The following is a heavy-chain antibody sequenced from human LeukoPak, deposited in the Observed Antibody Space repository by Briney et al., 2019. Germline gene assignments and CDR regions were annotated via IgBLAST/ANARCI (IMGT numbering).Heavy chain of an antibody. CDR2: IGGSGGSI. V-gene: IGHV3-23*01. D-gene: IGHD1-26*01. Sequence: PGGSLRLSCAASGFTLSNYAMSWVRQAPGKGLEWVSVIGGSGGSIYYTDSVKGRFTISRDNSKNTLYLQMNSLRADDTGVYYCARGSGSFSGGFDYWGQGTLVTVSS. J-gene: IGHJ4*02. CDR3: ARGSGSFSGGFDY. CDR1: GFTLSNYA.